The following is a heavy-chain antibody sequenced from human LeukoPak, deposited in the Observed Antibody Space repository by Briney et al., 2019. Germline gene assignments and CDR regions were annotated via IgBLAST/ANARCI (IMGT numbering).Heavy chain of an antibody. CDR1: GGSFSGYY. V-gene: IGHV4-34*01. D-gene: IGHD1-7*01. CDR3: ARGDEYNWNYPGFGYYFDY. J-gene: IGHJ4*02. Sequence: SETLSLTCAVYGGSFSGYYWSWIRHPPGKGLEWIGEINHSVRTTYNPALKCRVTISVDPSKNQFSLKLSSVTAADTAVYYCARGDEYNWNYPGFGYYFDYWGQGTLVTVSS. CDR2: INHSVRT.